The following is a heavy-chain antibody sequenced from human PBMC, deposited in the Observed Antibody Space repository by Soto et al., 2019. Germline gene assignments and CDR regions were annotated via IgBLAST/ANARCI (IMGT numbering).Heavy chain of an antibody. CDR1: GGSFSGYY. CDR2: INHSGST. D-gene: IGHD1-26*01. CDR3: ARENPAYVGATDY. J-gene: IGHJ4*02. Sequence: PSETLSLTCAVYGGSFSGYYWSWIRQPPGKGLEWIGEINHSGSTNYNPSLKSRVTISVDTSKNQFSLKLSSVTAADTAVYYCARENPAYVGATDYWGQGTLVTVS. V-gene: IGHV4-34*01.